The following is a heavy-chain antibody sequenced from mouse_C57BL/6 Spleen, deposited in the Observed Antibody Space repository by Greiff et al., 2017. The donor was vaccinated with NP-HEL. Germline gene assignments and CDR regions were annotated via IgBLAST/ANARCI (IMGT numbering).Heavy chain of an antibody. Sequence: QVQLKESGPELVKPGASVKISCKASGYAFSSSWMNWVKQRPGKGLEWIGRIYPGDGDTNYTGKFKGKATLTADKSSSTAYMQLSSLTSEDSAVYFGESGPYYYGSSSWFAYWGQGTLGTVSA. CDR1: GYAFSSSW. V-gene: IGHV1-82*01. J-gene: IGHJ3*01. D-gene: IGHD1-1*01. CDR3: ESGPYYYGSSSWFAY. CDR2: IYPGDGDT.